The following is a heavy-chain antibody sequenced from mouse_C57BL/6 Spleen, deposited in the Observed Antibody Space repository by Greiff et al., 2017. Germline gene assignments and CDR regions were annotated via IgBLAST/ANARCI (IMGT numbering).Heavy chain of an antibody. CDR1: GYTFTSYW. V-gene: IGHV1-64*01. CDR3: ARDGGTGY. D-gene: IGHD3-3*01. CDR2: IHPNSGST. Sequence: VQLQQSGAELVKPGASVKLSCKASGYTFTSYWMPWVKQRPGQGLEWIGMIHPNSGSTNYNEKFKSKATLTVDKSSSTAYMQLSSLTSEDSAVYYCARDGGTGYWGQGTTLTVSS. J-gene: IGHJ2*01.